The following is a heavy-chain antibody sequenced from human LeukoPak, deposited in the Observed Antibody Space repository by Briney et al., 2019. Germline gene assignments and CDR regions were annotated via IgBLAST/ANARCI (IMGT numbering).Heavy chain of an antibody. CDR3: AISSWSVVVAATLGSGFDY. Sequence: SETLSLTCTVSGGSISSSSYYWGWIRQPPGKGLEWIGSIYYSGSTYYNPSLKSRVTISVDTSKNQFSLKLSSVTAADTAVYYCAISSWSVVVAATLGSGFDYWGQGTLVTVSS. CDR2: IYYSGST. V-gene: IGHV4-39*07. D-gene: IGHD2-15*01. J-gene: IGHJ4*02. CDR1: GGSISSSSYY.